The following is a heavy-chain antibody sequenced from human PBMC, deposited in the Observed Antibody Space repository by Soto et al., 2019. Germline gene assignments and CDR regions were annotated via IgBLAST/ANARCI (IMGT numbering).Heavy chain of an antibody. CDR2: IRSKSNSYAT. CDR3: TRRRGYCSRTNCPKLFHP. D-gene: IGHD2-2*01. J-gene: IGHJ5*02. CDR1: GFTFSGSA. Sequence: EVQLVESGGGLVQPGGSLKLSCAASGFTFSGSAMHWVRQASGKGLEWVGRIRSKSNSYATAYAASVKGRFTISRDDSKNTADLQMNSLKSEGTGGYYCTRRRGYCSRTNCPKLFHPLGQGTLGT. V-gene: IGHV3-73*02.